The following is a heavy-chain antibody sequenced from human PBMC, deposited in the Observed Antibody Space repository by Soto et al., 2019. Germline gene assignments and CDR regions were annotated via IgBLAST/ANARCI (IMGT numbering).Heavy chain of an antibody. CDR1: GYAFSSYG. J-gene: IGHJ4*02. V-gene: IGHV1-18*01. CDR3: ARDRLRGYDSSGFYF. Sequence: ASVKVSCKTSGYAFSSYGLHWVRQAPGQGLEWMGWINPYNGNRNYAPKFEDRLTMTSATSTNTVYMELRSLKSDDTAIYFCARDRLRGYDSSGFYFWGKGTLVPVSS. CDR2: INPYNGNR. D-gene: IGHD3-22*01.